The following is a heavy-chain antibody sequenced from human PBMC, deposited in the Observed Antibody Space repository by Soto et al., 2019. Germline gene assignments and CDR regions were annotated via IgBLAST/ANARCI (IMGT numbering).Heavy chain of an antibody. D-gene: IGHD3-16*02. Sequence: PSETLSLTCSVSGVSISSYFWSWIRQPPGRGLEWIGHTYHRGSTNYSPSLRSRVAISLDTSENQSSLKVSSVTAADTAAYYCARIGGYHGPLDYWGQGTPVTVSS. V-gene: IGHV4-59*01. CDR3: ARIGGYHGPLDY. J-gene: IGHJ4*02. CDR1: GVSISSYF. CDR2: TYHRGST.